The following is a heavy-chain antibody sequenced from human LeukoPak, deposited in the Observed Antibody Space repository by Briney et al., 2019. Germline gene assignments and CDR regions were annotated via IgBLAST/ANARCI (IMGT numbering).Heavy chain of an antibody. J-gene: IGHJ4*02. CDR3: ARGPNYYDSSGYSDY. Sequence: SETLSLTCAVYGGSFSSYYWSWIRQPPGKGLEWIGGINHSGSTNYNPSLKSRVTISVDTSKNQFSLKLSSVTAADTAVYYCARGPNYYDSSGYSDYWGQGTLVTVSS. D-gene: IGHD3-22*01. CDR2: INHSGST. CDR1: GGSFSSYY. V-gene: IGHV4-34*01.